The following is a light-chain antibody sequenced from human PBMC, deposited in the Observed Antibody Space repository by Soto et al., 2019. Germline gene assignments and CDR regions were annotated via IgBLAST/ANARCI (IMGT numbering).Light chain of an antibody. CDR1: QDISTW. J-gene: IGKJ5*01. V-gene: IGKV1-5*03. CDR3: QQYKTFSIT. CDR2: RAS. Sequence: DIQMTQSPSTLSASVGDSVTITCRASQDISTWLAWYQQKPGKVPRLLIYRASTLQSGVPSRFSGSGSGTEFTLTISSLQPDDFATYYCQQYKTFSITFGQGTRLEIK.